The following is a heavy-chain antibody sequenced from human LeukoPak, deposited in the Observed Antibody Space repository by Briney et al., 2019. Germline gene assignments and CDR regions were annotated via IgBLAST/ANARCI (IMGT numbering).Heavy chain of an antibody. D-gene: IGHD2-2*02. CDR1: GFTVSSNY. V-gene: IGHV3-53*01. CDR2: IYIGGST. Sequence: PGGSLRLSCAASGFTVSSNYMSWVRQAPGKGLEWVSVIYIGGSTYYADSVKGRFTMSRDISKNTLYLQMNSLRAEDTAMYYCARLAFVVPAVIFDYWGQGTLVTVSS. CDR3: ARLAFVVPAVIFDY. J-gene: IGHJ4*02.